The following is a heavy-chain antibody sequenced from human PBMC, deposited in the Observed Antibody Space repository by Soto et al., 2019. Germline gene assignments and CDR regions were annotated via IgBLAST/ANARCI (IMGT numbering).Heavy chain of an antibody. CDR3: ARGLRVMIVPNFDY. Sequence: ASVKVSCKASGYTFTDFYMHWVRQAPGQGLEWMGSINPNSGGTNSAQKFQGRVTMARDTSISTAYMELSRLRADDTAVYYCARGLRVMIVPNFDYWGQGTLVTVSS. D-gene: IGHD3-22*01. V-gene: IGHV1-2*02. CDR1: GYTFTDFY. CDR2: INPNSGGT. J-gene: IGHJ4*02.